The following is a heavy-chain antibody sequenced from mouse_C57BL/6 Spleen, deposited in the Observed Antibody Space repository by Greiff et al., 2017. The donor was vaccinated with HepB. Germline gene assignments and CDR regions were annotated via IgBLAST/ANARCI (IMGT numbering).Heavy chain of an antibody. J-gene: IGHJ2*01. V-gene: IGHV1-69*01. CDR1: GYTFTSYW. CDR2: IDPSDSYT. D-gene: IGHD1-1*01. CDR3: ARSFITTVVEVFDY. Sequence: VQLQQPGAELVMPGASVKLSCKASGYTFTSYWMHWVKQRPGQGLEWIGEIDPSDSYTNYNQKFKGKSTLTVDKSSSTAYMQISSLTSEDSAVYYCARSFITTVVEVFDYWGQGTTLTVSS.